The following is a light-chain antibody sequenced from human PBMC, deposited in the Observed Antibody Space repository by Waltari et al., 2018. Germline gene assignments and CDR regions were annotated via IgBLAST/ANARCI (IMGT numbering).Light chain of an antibody. J-gene: IGLJ2*01. CDR1: ASDLGTYDF. CDR3: SSYTSASALIF. Sequence: QSALTQPASVSGYPGQSITISCPGSASDLGTYDFAPWYQHHPGKAPKLIIFDVTNRPSGVSNRFSGSKSGNTASLTISGLQAEDEADYHCSSYTSASALIFFGGGTKLTVL. CDR2: DVT. V-gene: IGLV2-14*03.